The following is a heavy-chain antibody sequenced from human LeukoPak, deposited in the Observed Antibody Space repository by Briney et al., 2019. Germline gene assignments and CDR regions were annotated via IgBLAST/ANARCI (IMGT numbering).Heavy chain of an antibody. CDR3: TSVGIFAAAGT. CDR1: GFTFSSNS. V-gene: IGHV3-15*01. J-gene: IGHJ4*02. CDR2: IKSKTDGGTT. Sequence: PGGPLRLSCAASGFTFSSNSMNWVRQAPGKGLEWVGRIKSKTDGGTTDYAAPVKGRFTISRDDSKNTLYLQMNSLKTEDTAVYYCTSVGIFAAAGTWGQGTLVTVSS. D-gene: IGHD6-13*01.